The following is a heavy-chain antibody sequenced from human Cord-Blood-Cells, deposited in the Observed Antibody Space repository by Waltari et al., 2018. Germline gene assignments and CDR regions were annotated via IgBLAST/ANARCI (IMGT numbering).Heavy chain of an antibody. V-gene: IGHV1-69*01. J-gene: IGHJ3*02. CDR1: GGTFSSYA. Sequence: QVQLVQSGAEVKKPGSSVKVSCKASGGTFSSYAISWVRQAPGQGLEWIGGIIPIFGKANYAQKCQGRVTITADESTSAAYSELGSLRSDDTAVYYCARVKCSSWAFDIWGQRTMVTGSS. D-gene: IGHD6-13*01. CDR3: ARVKCSSWAFDI. CDR2: IIPIFGKA.